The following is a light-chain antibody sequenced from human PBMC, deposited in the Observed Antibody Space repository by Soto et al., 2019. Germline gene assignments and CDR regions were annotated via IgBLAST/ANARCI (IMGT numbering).Light chain of an antibody. V-gene: IGKV3-15*01. J-gene: IGKJ4*01. Sequence: EVVMTQSPATLSVSPGEGATLYCRASQSIRSNLAWYQKKPGQSHRLLIYGASTRATAVPARFSGSGSGTEFTLTISSLQSEEFAVYYCQQYDNWPLTFGGGTQVEIK. CDR1: QSIRSN. CDR3: QQYDNWPLT. CDR2: GAS.